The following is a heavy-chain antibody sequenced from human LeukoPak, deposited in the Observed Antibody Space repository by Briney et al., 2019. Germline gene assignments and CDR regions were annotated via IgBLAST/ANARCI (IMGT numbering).Heavy chain of an antibody. V-gene: IGHV3-21*05. CDR3: AKGCSSTSCPNQNAFDI. Sequence: PGGSLRLSCAASGFTFSRYAMNWVRQAPGKGLEWVSYINTDSSDIHYADPVKGRFTISRDNARNTLYLQLSSLRAEDTAVYYCAKGCSSTSCPNQNAFDIWGQGTMVTVSS. CDR1: GFTFSRYA. D-gene: IGHD2-2*01. CDR2: INTDSSDI. J-gene: IGHJ3*02.